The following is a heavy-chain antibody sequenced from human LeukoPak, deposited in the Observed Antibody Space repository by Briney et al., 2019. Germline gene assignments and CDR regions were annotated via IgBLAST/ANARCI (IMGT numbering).Heavy chain of an antibody. D-gene: IGHD3-9*01. CDR3: VRAGYYDISTGFFPGAFDI. V-gene: IGHV3-13*01. CDR2: IGTAGDT. CDR1: GFTFSSYG. J-gene: IGHJ3*02. Sequence: GGSLRLSCAASGFTFSSYGMHWVRQGVGKGLEWVSAIGTAGDTYYPDSVKGRFGITRENAKNSLYLQMDTLTAGDTAVYYCVRAGYYDISTGFFPGAFDIWGQGTLVTVSS.